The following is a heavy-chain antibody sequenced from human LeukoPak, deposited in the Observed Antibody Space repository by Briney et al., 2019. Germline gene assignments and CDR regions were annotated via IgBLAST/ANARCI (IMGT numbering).Heavy chain of an antibody. CDR1: GGSISSYY. J-gene: IGHJ5*02. CDR3: ARENYYDSSGYYWANGWFDP. D-gene: IGHD3-22*01. CDR2: IYHSGST. V-gene: IGHV4-59*12. Sequence: SETLSLTCTVSGGSISSYYWSWIRQPPGKGLEWIGYIYHSGSTYYNPSLKSRVTISVDRSKNQFSLKLSSVTAADTAVYYCARENYYDSSGYYWANGWFDPWGQGTLVTVSS.